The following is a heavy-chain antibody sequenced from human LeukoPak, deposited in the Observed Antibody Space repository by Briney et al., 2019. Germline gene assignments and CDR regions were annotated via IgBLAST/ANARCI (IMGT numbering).Heavy chain of an antibody. V-gene: IGHV1-69*13. J-gene: IGHJ4*02. Sequence: SVKVSYKASGGTVSSYAISWVRQAPGHALEWMGGMIPIFGTANYAQKFQGRVTITADESTSTAYMELSSLRSEDTAVYYCASLCSGGSCYGAADYWGQGTLVTVSS. CDR2: MIPIFGTA. CDR3: ASLCSGGSCYGAADY. CDR1: GGTVSSYA. D-gene: IGHD2-15*01.